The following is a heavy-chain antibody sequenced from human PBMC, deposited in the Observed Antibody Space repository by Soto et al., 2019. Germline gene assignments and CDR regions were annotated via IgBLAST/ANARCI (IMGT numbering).Heavy chain of an antibody. J-gene: IGHJ4*02. CDR3: AREDSVIIPAVSDF. V-gene: IGHV3-21*01. D-gene: IGHD2-2*01. Sequence: GGSLRLSCAVSGFYFNNYGINWVRQAPGKGLEWVSSVSKSDYTYYSDSVKGRFTISRDNAKNSVSLQMNSLRPEDTAVYYCAREDSVIIPAVSDFWGQGTLVTVSS. CDR2: VSKSDYT. CDR1: GFYFNNYG.